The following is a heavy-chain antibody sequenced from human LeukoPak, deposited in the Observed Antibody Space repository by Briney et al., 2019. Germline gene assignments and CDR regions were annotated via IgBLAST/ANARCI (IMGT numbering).Heavy chain of an antibody. Sequence: SETLSLTCTVSGGSINTYYWSWIRQPPGKGLEWLGYIYYSGSTDYHPSLKSRVTISLDTSKNQFSVRLSSVTAADTAVYYCARCYNNAAYFYYGMDVWGQGPTVTVPS. CDR3: ARCYNNAAYFYYGMDV. CDR1: GGSINTYY. J-gene: IGHJ6*02. V-gene: IGHV4-59*08. CDR2: IYYSGST. D-gene: IGHD5-24*01.